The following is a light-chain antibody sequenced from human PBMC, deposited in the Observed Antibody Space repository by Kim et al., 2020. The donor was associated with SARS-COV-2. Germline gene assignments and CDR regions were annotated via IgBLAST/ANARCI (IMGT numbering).Light chain of an antibody. CDR3: QQYGRSPYI. Sequence: FSPGERSPRSCRASQSVSNAYLAWYQQRPGQAPRLLIYGASTRATGIPDRFSGSGSGADFTLTISRLEPEDFAVYYCQQYGRSPYIFGQGTKLEI. CDR1: QSVSNAY. V-gene: IGKV3-20*01. CDR2: GAS. J-gene: IGKJ2*01.